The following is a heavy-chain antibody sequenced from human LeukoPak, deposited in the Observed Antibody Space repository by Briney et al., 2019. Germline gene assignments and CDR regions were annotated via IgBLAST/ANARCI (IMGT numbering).Heavy chain of an antibody. CDR2: IYYSGST. D-gene: IGHD6-13*01. CDR3: VRVRLYGIAAAGTNYFDY. V-gene: IGHV4-39*01. J-gene: IGHJ4*02. CDR1: GGSISSSSYY. Sequence: SETLSLTCTVSGGSISSSSYYWGWIRQPPGKGLEWIGSIYYSGSTYYNPSLKSRVTISVDTSKNQFSLKLSSVTAADTAVYYCVRVRLYGIAAAGTNYFDYWGQGTLVTVSS.